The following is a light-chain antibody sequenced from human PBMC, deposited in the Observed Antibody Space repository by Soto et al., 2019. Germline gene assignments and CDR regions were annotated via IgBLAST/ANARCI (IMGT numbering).Light chain of an antibody. V-gene: IGLV2-14*01. CDR2: DVT. J-gene: IGLJ3*02. CDR1: SSDVGAYNY. CDR3: SSYTSSSTVV. Sequence: QSVLTQPASVSGSPGQSVTISCSGSSSDVGAYNYVSWYQRHPGKAPKLMIYDVTNRPSGVSNRSSGSKSGNTASLTISGLQAEDEADYFCSSYTSSSTVVFGGGTKVTVL.